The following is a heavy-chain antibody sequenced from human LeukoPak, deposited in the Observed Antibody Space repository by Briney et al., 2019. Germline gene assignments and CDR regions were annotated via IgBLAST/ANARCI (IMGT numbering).Heavy chain of an antibody. CDR2: INPNSGGK. J-gene: IGHJ4*02. Sequence: GASVEVSCKASGDTFSSDYMHWVRQAPGQGREWMGWINPNSGGKNYAKKFQGRVTITRDTSISTAYMELSRLRSDDTAVYYCAREDYGDYWGQGTLVTVSS. V-gene: IGHV1-2*02. CDR1: GDTFSSDY. CDR3: AREDYGDY. D-gene: IGHD4-17*01.